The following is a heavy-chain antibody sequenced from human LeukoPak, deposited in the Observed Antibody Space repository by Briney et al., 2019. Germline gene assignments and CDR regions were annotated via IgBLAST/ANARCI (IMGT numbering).Heavy chain of an antibody. D-gene: IGHD1-26*01. CDR2: IRYDGSNK. J-gene: IGHJ3*02. V-gene: IGHV3-30*02. Sequence: GGSLRLSCAASGYTFSSYAMHWVRQAPGKGLKWVAFIRYDGSNKYYADSVKGRFTISRDNSKNTLYLQMNSLRAEDTAVYYCAKTLRELSGGAFDIWGQGTMVTVSS. CDR1: GYTFSSYA. CDR3: AKTLRELSGGAFDI.